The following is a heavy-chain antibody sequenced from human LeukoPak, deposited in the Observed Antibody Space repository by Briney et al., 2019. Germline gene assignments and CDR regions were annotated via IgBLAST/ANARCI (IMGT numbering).Heavy chain of an antibody. V-gene: IGHV4-59*01. J-gene: IGHJ4*02. D-gene: IGHD2-15*01. CDR3: ARVAGGRPFDY. CDR1: GGSISSYY. Sequence: SETLSLTCTVSGGSISSYYWSWIRQPPGKGLEWIGYIYYSGSTNYNPSLKSRVTISVDTSKNQFSLKLSSVTAADTAVYYCARVAGGRPFDYWGQGTLVTVSS. CDR2: IYYSGST.